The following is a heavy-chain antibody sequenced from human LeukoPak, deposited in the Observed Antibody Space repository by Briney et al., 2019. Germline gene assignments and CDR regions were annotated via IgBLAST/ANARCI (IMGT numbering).Heavy chain of an antibody. CDR1: GYTFTGYY. J-gene: IGHJ5*02. CDR3: ARDELRSYCSSTSCYTDNWFDP. D-gene: IGHD2-2*02. CDR2: INPNSGGT. V-gene: IGHV1-2*02. Sequence: ASVKVSCKASGYTFTGYYMHWVRQAPGQGLEWMGWINPNSGGTNYAQKFQGRVTMTTDTSTSTAYMELRSLRSDDTAVYYCARDELRSYCSSTSCYTDNWFDPWGQGTLVTVSS.